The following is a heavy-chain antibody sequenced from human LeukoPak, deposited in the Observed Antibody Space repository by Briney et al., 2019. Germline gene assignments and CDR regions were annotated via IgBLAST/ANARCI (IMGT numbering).Heavy chain of an antibody. CDR2: INPNSGDT. CDR3: AGEYCSGGSCRQGFDY. J-gene: IGHJ4*02. CDR1: GYTFITYY. V-gene: IGHV1-2*02. D-gene: IGHD2-15*01. Sequence: VASVKVSCKASGYTFITYYMHWVRQAPGQGLEWMGWINPNSGDTNHAQNFQGRVTLTRDTSISTAYMELSSLRSDDSAVYYCAGEYCSGGSCRQGFDYWGQGTLVTVSS.